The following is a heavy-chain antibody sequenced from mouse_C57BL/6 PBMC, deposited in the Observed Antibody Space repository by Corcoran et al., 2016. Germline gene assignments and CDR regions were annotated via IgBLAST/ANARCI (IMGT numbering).Heavy chain of an antibody. CDR2: INPNNGGT. Sequence: EVQLQQSGPELVKPGASVKISCKASGYTFTDYYMNWVKQSHGKSLEWIGDINPNNGGTSYNQKFKGKATWTVETSSSTAYMELRSLTSEDSAGDYGARRRVDGHYCDYWGQGTTLTVSS. CDR3: ARRRVDGHYCDY. D-gene: IGHD2-3*01. J-gene: IGHJ2*01. V-gene: IGHV1-26*01. CDR1: GYTFTDYY.